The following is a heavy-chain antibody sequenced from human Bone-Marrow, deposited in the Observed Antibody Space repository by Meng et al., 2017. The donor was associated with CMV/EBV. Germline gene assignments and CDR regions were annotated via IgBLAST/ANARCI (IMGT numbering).Heavy chain of an antibody. CDR2: LYHSGST. CDR1: GSPISSVYY. J-gene: IGHJ4*02. D-gene: IGHD2-2*01. V-gene: IGHV4-38-2*02. Sequence: AEPLCPTCKAPGSPISSVYYWGWIRQPPGKGLEWLGSLYHSGSTYYNPSLKRRATISVDTSKTQFSLKLSSVTAADTALYYGARGGIRGYCSSTSCYDDYWGQGTLVTVSS. CDR3: ARGGIRGYCSSTSCYDDY.